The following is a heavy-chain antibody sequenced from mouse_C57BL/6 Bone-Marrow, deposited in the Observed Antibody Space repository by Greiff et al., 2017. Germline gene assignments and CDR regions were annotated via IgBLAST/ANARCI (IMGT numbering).Heavy chain of an antibody. CDR2: ISSGGDYI. J-gene: IGHJ1*03. V-gene: IGHV5-9-1*02. CDR3: TRDYYGSSLWYFDV. D-gene: IGHD1-1*01. CDR1: GFTFSSYA. Sequence: EVKVEESGEGLVKPGGSLKLSCAASGFTFSSYAMSWVRQTPEKRLEWVAYISSGGDYIYYADTVKGRFTISRDNARNTLYLQMSSLKSEDTAMYYCTRDYYGSSLWYFDVWGTGTTVTVSS.